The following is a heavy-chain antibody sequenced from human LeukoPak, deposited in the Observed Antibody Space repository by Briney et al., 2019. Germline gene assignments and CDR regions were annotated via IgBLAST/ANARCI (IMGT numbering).Heavy chain of an antibody. Sequence: GGSLRLSCAASGFTFSSYAMHWVRQAPGKGLEWVAVISYDGSNKYYADSVKGRFTISRDSSKNTLYLQMNSLRAEDTAVYYRARGEEYWGQGTLVTVSS. CDR2: ISYDGSNK. CDR1: GFTFSSYA. CDR3: ARGEEY. V-gene: IGHV3-30-3*01. J-gene: IGHJ4*02.